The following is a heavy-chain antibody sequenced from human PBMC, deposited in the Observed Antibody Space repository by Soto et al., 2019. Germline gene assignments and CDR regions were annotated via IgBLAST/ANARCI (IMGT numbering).Heavy chain of an antibody. Sequence: GGSLRLSCAASGFTFSSFAMSWVRQAPGKGLEWVSAIRGGGGGTYYADSVKGRFTISRDNSKNTQYLQMNSLRAEDTAVYYCARVLGGSGSPVDYWGQGTLVTVSS. CDR3: ARVLGGSGSPVDY. CDR2: IRGGGGGT. V-gene: IGHV3-23*01. J-gene: IGHJ4*02. CDR1: GFTFSSFA. D-gene: IGHD2-15*01.